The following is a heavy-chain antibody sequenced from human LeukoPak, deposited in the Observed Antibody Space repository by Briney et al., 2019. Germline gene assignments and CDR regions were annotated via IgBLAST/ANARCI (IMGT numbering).Heavy chain of an antibody. CDR3: ARGGDSGSYY. CDR2: IYYSGST. CDR1: GGSISSSSYY. V-gene: IGHV4-39*07. J-gene: IGHJ4*02. Sequence: PSETLSLTCTVSGGSISSSSYYWGWIRQPPGKGLEWIGSIYYSGSTYYNPSLKSRVTISVDTSKNQFSLKLSSVTAADTAVYYCARGGDSGSYYWGQGTLVTVSS. D-gene: IGHD1-26*01.